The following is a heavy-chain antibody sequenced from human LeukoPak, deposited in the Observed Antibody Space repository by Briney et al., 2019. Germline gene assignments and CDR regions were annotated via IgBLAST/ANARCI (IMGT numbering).Heavy chain of an antibody. D-gene: IGHD2/OR15-2a*01. V-gene: IGHV4-61*02. CDR1: GASITSNSYY. CDR3: ARDVPGSMGFDY. Sequence: SQTLSLTCTVSGASITSNSYYWSWIRQPVGKGLEWIGRIYSGGGTNYNPSLKSRVTISVDTSKNHFSLRLSSVTAADTALYYCARDVPGSMGFDYWGQGTLVTVSS. CDR2: IYSGGGT. J-gene: IGHJ4*02.